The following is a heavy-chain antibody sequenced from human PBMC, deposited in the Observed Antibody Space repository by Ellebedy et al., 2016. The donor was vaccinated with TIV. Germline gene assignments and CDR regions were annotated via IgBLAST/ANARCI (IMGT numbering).Heavy chain of an antibody. V-gene: IGHV1-69*13. CDR2: IIPIFGTA. D-gene: IGHD3-10*01. CDR1: GGTFSSYA. J-gene: IGHJ6*02. CDR3: ARGDHLRGENTMDV. Sequence: SVKVSXXASGGTFSSYAISWVRQAPGQGLEWMGGIIPIFGTANYAQKFQGRVTITADESTSTAYMELSSLRSEDTAVYYCARGDHLRGENTMDVWGQGTTVTVSS.